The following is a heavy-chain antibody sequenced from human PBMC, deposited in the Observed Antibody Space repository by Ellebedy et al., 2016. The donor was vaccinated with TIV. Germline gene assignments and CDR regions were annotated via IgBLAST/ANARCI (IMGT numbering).Heavy chain of an antibody. D-gene: IGHD6-13*01. V-gene: IGHV4-59*08. CDR3: ARHHGGIAAGSARVFDS. J-gene: IGHJ4*02. Sequence: MPSETLSLTCTVSDGSITSYYWGWIRQSPGKELEWIGYISDGGSTKYNASLKSRVSISVDTSKNQFSLKLSSMTATDTAVYYCARHHGGIAAGSARVFDSWGQGTLVIVSS. CDR1: DGSITSYY. CDR2: ISDGGST.